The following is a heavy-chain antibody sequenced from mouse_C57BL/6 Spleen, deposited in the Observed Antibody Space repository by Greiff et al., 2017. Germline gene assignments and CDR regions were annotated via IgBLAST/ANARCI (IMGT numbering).Heavy chain of an antibody. CDR2: ILPGSGST. D-gene: IGHD2-14*01. CDR3: ARWRGTTSYYYAMDY. Sequence: VQLQQSGAELMKPGASVKLSCKATGYTFTGYWIEWVKQRPGHGLEWIGEILPGSGSTNYNEKFKGKATFTADTSSNTAYMQLSSLTTADSAIYDGARWRGTTSYYYAMDYWGQGTSVTVSS. J-gene: IGHJ4*01. CDR1: GYTFTGYW. V-gene: IGHV1-9*01.